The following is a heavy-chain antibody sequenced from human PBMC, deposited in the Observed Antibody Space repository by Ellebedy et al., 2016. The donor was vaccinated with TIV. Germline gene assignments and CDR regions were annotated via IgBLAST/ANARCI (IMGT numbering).Heavy chain of an antibody. J-gene: IGHJ4*02. D-gene: IGHD1-1*01. CDR1: RFTSHHLG. Sequence: SLKISCAVSRFTSHHLGMHWVRQAPGKRLGPVSGILWNSGGTGYADSVKGRFTISRDNAKNSLYLQMNSLRVEDTALYYCTKDVDPGGLYYWGQGTLVTVSS. CDR3: TKDVDPGGLYY. CDR2: ILWNSGGT. V-gene: IGHV3-9*02.